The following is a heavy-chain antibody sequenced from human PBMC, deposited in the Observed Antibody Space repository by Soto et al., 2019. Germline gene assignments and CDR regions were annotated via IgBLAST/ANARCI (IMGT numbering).Heavy chain of an antibody. V-gene: IGHV4-59*12. D-gene: IGHD3-9*01. CDR2: IYYSGST. Sequence: PSETLSLTCTVSGGSISSYYWSWIRQPPGKGLEWIGYIYYSGSTNYNPSLKSRVTISVDTSKNQFSLKLSSVTAADTAVYYCARDDILTGYYILDYWGQGTLVTVSS. CDR3: ARDDILTGYYILDY. J-gene: IGHJ4*02. CDR1: GGSISSYY.